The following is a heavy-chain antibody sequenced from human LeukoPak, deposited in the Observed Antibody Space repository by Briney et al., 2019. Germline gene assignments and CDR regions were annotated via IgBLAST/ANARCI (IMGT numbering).Heavy chain of an antibody. CDR3: ARVYYDFWSGYSHCFDY. J-gene: IGHJ4*02. CDR2: ICSSGST. D-gene: IGHD3-3*01. CDR1: GFTVSSNY. Sequence: PGGSLRLSCAASGFTVSSNYMNWVRQAPGKGLEWVSVICSSGSTYYADSVKGRFTISRDNSKNTLYLQMNSLRAEDTAVYYCARVYYDFWSGYSHCFDYWGQGTLVTVSS. V-gene: IGHV3-53*01.